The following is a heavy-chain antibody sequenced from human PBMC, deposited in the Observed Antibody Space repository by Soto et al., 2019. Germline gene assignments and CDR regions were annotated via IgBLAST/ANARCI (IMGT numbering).Heavy chain of an antibody. V-gene: IGHV4-39*01. CDR2: IYYSGST. CDR3: ARRGFGEWTLDY. CDR1: GGSISSSSYY. J-gene: IGHJ4*02. Sequence: SETLSLTCTVSGGSISSSSYYWGWIRQPPGKGLEWIGSIYYSGSTYYNPSLKSRVTISVDTSKNQFSLKLSSVTAADTAVYYCARRGFGEWTLDYWGQGTLVTVSS. D-gene: IGHD3-10*01.